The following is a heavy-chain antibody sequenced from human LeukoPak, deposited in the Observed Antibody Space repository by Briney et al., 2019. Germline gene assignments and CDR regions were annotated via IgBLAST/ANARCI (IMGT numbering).Heavy chain of an antibody. J-gene: IGHJ6*03. CDR1: GGSISSHY. V-gene: IGHV4-59*11. D-gene: IGHD6-6*01. CDR3: VRSARSIAALSSYYYYYMDV. CDR2: IYYSGST. Sequence: SETLSLTCTVSGGSISSHYWSWIRQPPGKGLEWIGYIYYSGSTNYNPSLKSRVTISVDTSKNQFSLKLSSVTAADTAVYYCVRSARSIAALSSYYYYYMDVWGKGTTVTVSS.